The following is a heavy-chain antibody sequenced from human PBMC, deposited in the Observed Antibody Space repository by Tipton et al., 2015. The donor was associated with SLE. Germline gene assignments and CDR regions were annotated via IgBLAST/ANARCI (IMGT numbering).Heavy chain of an antibody. Sequence: TLSLTCTVSGGSISSYYWSWIRQPPGKGLEWFGYIYTSGSTNYNPSLKLRVTISVDTSKNQFSLKLSSVTAADTAVYDCARGELDDAFDIWGQEKMVTVSS. J-gene: IGHJ3*02. CDR2: IYTSGST. D-gene: IGHD1-26*01. CDR3: ARGELDDAFDI. CDR1: GGSISSYY. V-gene: IGHV4-4*08.